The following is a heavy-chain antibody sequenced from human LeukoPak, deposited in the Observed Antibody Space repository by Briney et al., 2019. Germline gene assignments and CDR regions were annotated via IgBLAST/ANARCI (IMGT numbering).Heavy chain of an antibody. CDR2: MNPNSGNT. Sequence: ASVKVSCKASGYTFTSYDINWVRQATGQGLEWMGWMNPNSGNTGYAQKFQGRVTMTRNTSISTAYMELSSLRSEDTAVYYCARASITMVRGVPNFDYWGQGTLVTVSS. CDR1: GYTFTSYD. D-gene: IGHD3-10*01. J-gene: IGHJ4*02. V-gene: IGHV1-8*01. CDR3: ARASITMVRGVPNFDY.